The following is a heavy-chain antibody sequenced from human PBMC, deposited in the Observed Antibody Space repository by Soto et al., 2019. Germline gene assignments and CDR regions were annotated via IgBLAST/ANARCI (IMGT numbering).Heavy chain of an antibody. CDR1: GGSITSGNYY. D-gene: IGHD6-13*01. Sequence: QVQLQESGPGLVKPSQTLSLTCTVSGGSITSGNYYWSWIRQNPGTGLEWIGYIYYSGSTYYNPSLKSRVTISLDTSKNQSSLKLSSVTAADTAVYYCAKTGLAAADTWGRGTLVTVSS. CDR2: IYYSGST. V-gene: IGHV4-31*03. J-gene: IGHJ5*02. CDR3: AKTGLAAADT.